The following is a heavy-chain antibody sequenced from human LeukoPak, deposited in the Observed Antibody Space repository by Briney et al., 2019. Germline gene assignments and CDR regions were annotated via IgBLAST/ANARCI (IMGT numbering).Heavy chain of an antibody. CDR1: GGSISSYY. CDR2: IYYSGST. J-gene: IGHJ4*02. V-gene: IGHV4-59*08. Sequence: SETLSLTCTASGGSISSYYWSWIRQPPGKGLEWIGYIYYSGSTNYNPSLKSRVTISVDTSKNQFSLKLSSVTAADTAVYYCARQIAAAGPSGSWGQGTLVTVSS. D-gene: IGHD6-13*01. CDR3: ARQIAAAGPSGS.